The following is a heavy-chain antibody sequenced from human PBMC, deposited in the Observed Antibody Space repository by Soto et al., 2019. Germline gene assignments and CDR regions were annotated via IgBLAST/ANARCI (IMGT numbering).Heavy chain of an antibody. CDR2: VYYTGST. J-gene: IGHJ4*02. CDR3: ERACEHLYFDY. V-gene: IGHV4-61*01. Sequence: SETLSLTCTVSGGSVSSASYYWSWIRQPPGKGLEWIGYVYYTGSTNYNPSLKSRVTISVDTSKNQFSLKLTSVTAADTAMYYCERACEHLYFDYWGQGTLVTVSS. CDR1: GGSVSSASYY.